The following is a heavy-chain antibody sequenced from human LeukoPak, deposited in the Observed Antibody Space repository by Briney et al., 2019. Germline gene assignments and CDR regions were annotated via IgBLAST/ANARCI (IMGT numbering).Heavy chain of an antibody. Sequence: GGSLRLSCSASGFTFSNYEMNWVRQAPGKGLEWVSYIRSSGNPIYYADSVKGRFTISRDNAKNSLYLQMNSLRAEDTAVYYCASTGSGWGFDYWGQGTLVTVSS. V-gene: IGHV3-48*03. D-gene: IGHD6-19*01. CDR3: ASTGSGWGFDY. CDR2: IRSSGNPI. J-gene: IGHJ4*02. CDR1: GFTFSNYE.